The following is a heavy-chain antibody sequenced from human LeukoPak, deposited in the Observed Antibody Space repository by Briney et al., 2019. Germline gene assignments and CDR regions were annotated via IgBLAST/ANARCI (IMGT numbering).Heavy chain of an antibody. CDR1: GGSISSYY. V-gene: IGHV4-59*01. J-gene: IGHJ4*02. D-gene: IGHD4-17*01. CDR2: IYYSGST. CDR3: ARGPRLRRRLGGFFDY. Sequence: KPSETLSLTCTVSGGSISSYYWSWIRQPPGKGLEWIGYIYYSGSTNYNPSLKSRVTISVDTSKNQFSLKLSSVTAADTAVYYCARGPRLRRRLGGFFDYWGQGTLVTVSS.